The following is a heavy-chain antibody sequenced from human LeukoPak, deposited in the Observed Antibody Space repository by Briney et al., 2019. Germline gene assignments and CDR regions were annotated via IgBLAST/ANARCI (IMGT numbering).Heavy chain of an antibody. Sequence: SETLSLTCAVYGGFFSGYYWSWIRQPPGKGLEWIGEINHSGSTNYNPSLKSRVTISVDTSKNQFSLKLSSVTAADTAVYYWAREAYSSSSPSDYWGQGTLVTVSS. D-gene: IGHD6-6*01. V-gene: IGHV4-34*01. CDR2: INHSGST. CDR1: GGFFSGYY. J-gene: IGHJ4*02. CDR3: AREAYSSSSPSDY.